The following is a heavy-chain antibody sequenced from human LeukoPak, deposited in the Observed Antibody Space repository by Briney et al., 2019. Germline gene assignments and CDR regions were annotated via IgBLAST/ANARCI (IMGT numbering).Heavy chain of an antibody. CDR1: GYTFTSYA. Sequence: ASVKVSCKASGYTFTSYAMHWVRQAPGQRLEWMGWINAGNGNTKYSQEFQGRVTITRGTSASTAYMELSSLRSEDMAVYYCAREFSGTRAFDIWGQGTMVTVSS. V-gene: IGHV1-3*03. CDR2: INAGNGNT. D-gene: IGHD1/OR15-1a*01. J-gene: IGHJ3*02. CDR3: AREFSGTRAFDI.